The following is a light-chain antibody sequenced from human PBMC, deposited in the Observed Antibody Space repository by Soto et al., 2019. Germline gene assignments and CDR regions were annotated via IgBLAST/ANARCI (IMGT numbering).Light chain of an antibody. V-gene: IGKV2-28*01. CDR3: MQALQTPRT. Sequence: DIMMTQSPLSLPVTPGEPASISCRSSQSLLHSTGYNYLDWYLQKPGQSPQLLIYLGSNRASGVPDRFGGSGSGADFTLKISRVEAEDVGIYYCMQALQTPRTFGQGTKVEMK. CDR1: QSLLHSTGYNY. CDR2: LGS. J-gene: IGKJ1*01.